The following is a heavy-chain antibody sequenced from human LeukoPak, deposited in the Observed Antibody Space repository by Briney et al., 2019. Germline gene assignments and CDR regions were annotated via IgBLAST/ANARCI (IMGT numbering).Heavy chain of an antibody. CDR2: ISYDGSNK. CDR3: AREVGAYSSGWYLGYYFDY. V-gene: IGHV3-30*04. D-gene: IGHD6-19*01. J-gene: IGHJ4*02. CDR1: GFTFSSYA. Sequence: PGGSLRLSCAASGFTFSSYAMHWVRQAPGKGLEWVAVISYDGSNKYYADSVKGRFTISRDNSKNTLYLQMNSLRPEDTAVYYCAREVGAYSSGWYLGYYFDYWGQGTLVTVSS.